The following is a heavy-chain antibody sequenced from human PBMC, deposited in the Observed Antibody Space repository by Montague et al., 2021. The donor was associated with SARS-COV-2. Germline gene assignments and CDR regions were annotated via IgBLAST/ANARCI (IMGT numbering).Heavy chain of an antibody. CDR3: ARHGSEVTRSFDI. V-gene: IGHV4-31*03. CDR1: GGSISRGDYY. Sequence: TLSLTCNVSGGSISRGDYYWSWIRQRPGKGLEWIAYIYSSGDTYYNLSLKSRITMSIDTSKNQFSLKLSSVTAADTAIYFCARHGSEVTRSFDIWGQGIMVTVSS. CDR2: IYSSGDT. D-gene: IGHD2-21*02. J-gene: IGHJ3*02.